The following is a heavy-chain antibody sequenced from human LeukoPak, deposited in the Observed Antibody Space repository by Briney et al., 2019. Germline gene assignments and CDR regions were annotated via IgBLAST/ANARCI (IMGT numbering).Heavy chain of an antibody. V-gene: IGHV4-59*01. Sequence: SETLSLTRTVSGGSISSYYWSWIRQPPGKGLEWIGYIYYSGSTNYNPSLKSRVTISVDTSKNQFSLKLSSVTAADTAVYYCARVRGDYPPIDSYFDYWGQGTLVAVSS. J-gene: IGHJ4*02. CDR2: IYYSGST. CDR1: GGSISSYY. CDR3: ARVRGDYPPIDSYFDY. D-gene: IGHD4-17*01.